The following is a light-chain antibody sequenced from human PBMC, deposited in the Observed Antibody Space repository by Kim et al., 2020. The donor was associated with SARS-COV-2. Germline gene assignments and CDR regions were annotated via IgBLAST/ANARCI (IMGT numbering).Light chain of an antibody. V-gene: IGLV1-40*01. J-gene: IGLJ1*01. Sequence: QSVLTQPPSVSAAPGQRVTISCTGSSSNIGAGYNVHWYQELPGAAPNLLIYDSNKRPSGVHDRFSGSKSGTSASLAITGLQAEDEADYYCQSYDTSLGGSVFGTGTKVTVL. CDR3: QSYDTSLGGSV. CDR2: DSN. CDR1: SSNIGAGYN.